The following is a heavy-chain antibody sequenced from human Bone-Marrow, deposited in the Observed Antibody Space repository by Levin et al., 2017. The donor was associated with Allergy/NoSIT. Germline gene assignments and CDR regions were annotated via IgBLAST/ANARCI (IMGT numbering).Heavy chain of an antibody. V-gene: IGHV3-7*01. D-gene: IGHD3-3*01. J-gene: IGHJ3*01. Sequence: SGGSLRLSCAVSGFTFSSYWMSWVRQAPGKGLEWVANIKQDGSEKYYVDSVKGRFTISRDNAKNSLFLQMNSLRAEDTAVYYCGSALVYYDFSGGQGTMVTVSS. CDR2: IKQDGSEK. CDR1: GFTFSSYW. CDR3: GSALVYYDFS.